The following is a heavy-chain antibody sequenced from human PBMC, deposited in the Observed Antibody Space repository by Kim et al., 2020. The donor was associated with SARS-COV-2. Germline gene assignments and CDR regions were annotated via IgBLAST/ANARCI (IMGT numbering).Heavy chain of an antibody. J-gene: IGHJ5*02. D-gene: IGHD6-19*01. CDR3: ARGRSSGS. Sequence: GSEKYYVDSVKGRFTISRDNAKNSLYLQMNSLRAEDTAVYYCARGRSSGSWGQGTLVTVSS. V-gene: IGHV3-7*01. CDR2: GSEK.